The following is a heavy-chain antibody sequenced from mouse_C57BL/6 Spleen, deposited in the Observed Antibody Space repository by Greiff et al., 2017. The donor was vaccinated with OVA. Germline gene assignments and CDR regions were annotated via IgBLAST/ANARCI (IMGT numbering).Heavy chain of an antibody. CDR2: ISYDGSN. CDR1: GYSITSGYY. J-gene: IGHJ4*01. V-gene: IGHV3-6*01. D-gene: IGHD2-1*01. CDR3: ARDYGNGDYAMDY. Sequence: VQLKESGPGLVKPSQSLSLTCSVTGYSITSGYYWNWIRQFPGNKLEWMGYISYDGSNNYNPSLKNRISITRDTSKNQFFLKLNSVTTEDTATYYCARDYGNGDYAMDYWGQGTSVTVSS.